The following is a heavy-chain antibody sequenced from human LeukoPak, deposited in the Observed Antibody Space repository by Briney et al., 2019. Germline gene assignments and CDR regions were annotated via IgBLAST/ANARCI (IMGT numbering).Heavy chain of an antibody. Sequence: PGGSLRLSCAASGFTFSSYGMHWVRQAPGKGLEWVSYISSSSSTIYYADSVKGRFTISRDNAKNSLYLQMNSLRAEDTAVYYCARGAYGDYWGQGTLVTVSS. CDR3: ARGAYGDY. V-gene: IGHV3-48*01. CDR2: ISSSSSTI. J-gene: IGHJ4*02. D-gene: IGHD4-17*01. CDR1: GFTFSSYG.